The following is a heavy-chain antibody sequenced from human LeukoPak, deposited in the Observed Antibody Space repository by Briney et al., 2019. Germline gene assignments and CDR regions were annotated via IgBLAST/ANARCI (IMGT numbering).Heavy chain of an antibody. J-gene: IGHJ6*02. V-gene: IGHV4-34*01. CDR1: GGSFSGYY. CDR3: ARDHIVHYGMDV. CDR2: INHSGST. Sequence: SETLSLTCAVYGGSFSGYYWSWIRQPPAKGLKWIGEINHSGSTNYNPSLKSRVTISVDTSKNQFSLKLSSVTAADTAVYYCARDHIVHYGMDVWGQGTTVTVSS. D-gene: IGHD5-12*01.